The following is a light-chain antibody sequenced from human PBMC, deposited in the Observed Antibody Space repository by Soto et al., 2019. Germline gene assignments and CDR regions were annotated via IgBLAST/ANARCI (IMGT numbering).Light chain of an antibody. Sequence: ETVLTQSPATLSLSPGEPATLSCRASEYVDIYLAWYQQKPGQAPRLLIYHASHRATGIPARFSGSGSGTDFTLTISSLEPEDSAVYYCQQRRNWPPLTFGGGTRVEIK. V-gene: IGKV3-11*01. CDR1: EYVDIY. CDR3: QQRRNWPPLT. J-gene: IGKJ4*01. CDR2: HAS.